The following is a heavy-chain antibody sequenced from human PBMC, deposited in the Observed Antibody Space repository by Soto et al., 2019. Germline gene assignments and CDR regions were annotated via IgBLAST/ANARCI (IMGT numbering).Heavy chain of an antibody. CDR2: INLSADRT. Sequence: ASVKVSCKASGYIFTNYYIHWVRQAPGQGLEWMGIINLSADRTSYAQKFQGRFTVTMDTSTSTVYMELGSLRSEDTAVYYCVRDPSSGYRSFDYWGKGTLVTVSS. CDR3: VRDPSSGYRSFDY. D-gene: IGHD3-22*01. CDR1: GYIFTNYY. V-gene: IGHV1-46*03. J-gene: IGHJ4*02.